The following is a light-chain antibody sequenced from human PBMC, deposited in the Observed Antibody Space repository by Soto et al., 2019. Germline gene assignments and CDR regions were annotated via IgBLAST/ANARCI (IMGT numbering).Light chain of an antibody. CDR2: LGS. CDR3: MQALQTPRT. CDR1: ESLLHSIGYNY. J-gene: IGKJ2*01. Sequence: DIVMTQSPLSLPVTPGEPASISCRSNESLLHSIGYNYLDWYLQKPGQSPQLLIYLGSNRASGVPDRLSGSGSGTDFTLKISRVEAEDVGIYYCMQALQTPRTFGQGTKLEIK. V-gene: IGKV2-28*01.